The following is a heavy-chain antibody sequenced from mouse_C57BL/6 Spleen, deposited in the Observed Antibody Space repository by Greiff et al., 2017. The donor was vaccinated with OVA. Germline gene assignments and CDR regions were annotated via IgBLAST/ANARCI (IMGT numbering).Heavy chain of an antibody. CDR1: GYTFTSYW. CDR2: INPSSGYT. V-gene: IGHV1-7*01. Sequence: QVHVKQSGAELAKPGASVKLSCKASGYTFTSYWMHWVKQRPGQGLEWIGYINPSSGYTKYNQKFKDKATLTADKSSSTAYMQLSSLTYEDSAVYYCARYYGSSPYAMDYWGQGTSVTVSS. CDR3: ARYYGSSPYAMDY. D-gene: IGHD1-1*01. J-gene: IGHJ4*01.